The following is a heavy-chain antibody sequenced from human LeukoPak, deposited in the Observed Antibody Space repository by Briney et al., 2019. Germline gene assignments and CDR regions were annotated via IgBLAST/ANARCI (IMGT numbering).Heavy chain of an antibody. CDR3: ARGQTWGY. V-gene: IGHV4-34*01. J-gene: IGHJ4*02. CDR2: INHSGST. CDR1: GGSFSGYY. D-gene: IGHD3-16*01. Sequence: PSETLSLTCAVYGGSFSGYYWSWIRQPPGKGLEWIGEINHSGSTNYNPSLKSRVTISVDTSKNQFSLKLSSVTAADTAVYYCARGQTWGYWGQGTLVTVSS.